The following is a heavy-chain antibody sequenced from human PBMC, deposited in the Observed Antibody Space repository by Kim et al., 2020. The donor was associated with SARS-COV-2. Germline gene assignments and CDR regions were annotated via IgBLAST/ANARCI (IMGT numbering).Heavy chain of an antibody. Sequence: YAYSVKGRFTISRDNSKNTLYLQMNSLRAEDTAVYYCAKDLSGYSQAGDYWGQGTLVTVSS. J-gene: IGHJ4*02. D-gene: IGHD5-12*01. CDR3: AKDLSGYSQAGDY. V-gene: IGHV3-23*01.